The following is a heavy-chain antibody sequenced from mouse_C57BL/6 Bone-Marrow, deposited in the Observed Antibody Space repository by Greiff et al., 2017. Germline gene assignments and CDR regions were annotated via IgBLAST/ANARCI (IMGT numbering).Heavy chain of an antibody. J-gene: IGHJ1*03. D-gene: IGHD3-3*01. Sequence: QVQLQQPGAELVRPGSSVKLSCKASGYTFTSYWMDWVKPRPGQGLEWIGNIYPSDSENHYNQKFKDKATLTVDKSSSTAYMQLSSLTSEDSAVYYCARWGWDWYFDVWGTGTTVTVSS. V-gene: IGHV1-61*01. CDR2: IYPSDSEN. CDR1: GYTFTSYW. CDR3: ARWGWDWYFDV.